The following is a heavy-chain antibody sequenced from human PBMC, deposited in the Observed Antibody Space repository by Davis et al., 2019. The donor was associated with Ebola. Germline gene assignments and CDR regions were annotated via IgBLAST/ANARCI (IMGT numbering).Heavy chain of an antibody. J-gene: IGHJ4*02. CDR1: GYTFTSYD. Sequence: ASVKVSCKASGYTFTSYDINSVRHATGQGLEWMGWMNPNSANTGYAQKFQGRVTMTRNTSTSTAYMELSSLRSEDTAVYYCARGHDYYGSGSIWGQGTLVTVSS. CDR2: MNPNSANT. D-gene: IGHD3-10*01. V-gene: IGHV1-8*01. CDR3: ARGHDYYGSGSI.